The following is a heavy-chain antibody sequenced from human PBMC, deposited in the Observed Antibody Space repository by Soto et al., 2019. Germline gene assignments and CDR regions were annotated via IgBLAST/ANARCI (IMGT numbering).Heavy chain of an antibody. CDR2: IYYSGST. Sequence: QVQLQESGPGLVKPSETLSLTCTVSGGSISSHYWSWIRQSPGKGLEWIGYIYYSGSTNYNPSLMSRVTVSVDTSKTQFSLKLSSVTAAETAVYYCARVVAELHSWEGWFFDLWGRGTLVTVSS. V-gene: IGHV4-59*11. D-gene: IGHD1-7*01. CDR1: GGSISSHY. J-gene: IGHJ2*01. CDR3: ARVVAELHSWEGWFFDL.